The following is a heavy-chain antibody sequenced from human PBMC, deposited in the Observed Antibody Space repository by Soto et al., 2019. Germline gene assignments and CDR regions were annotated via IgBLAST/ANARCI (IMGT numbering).Heavy chain of an antibody. V-gene: IGHV1-69*01. J-gene: IGHJ4*02. CDR1: GGTFSSYA. CDR3: ARDGDGYKNRVPGYFDY. CDR2: IIPIFGTA. D-gene: IGHD5-18*01. Sequence: QVQLVQSGAEVKKPGSSVKVSCKASGGTFSSYAISWVRQAPGQGLEWMGGIIPIFGTANYAQKFQGRVTITADECKSAAYMVLSSLRSEDTAVYYCARDGDGYKNRVPGYFDYWGQGTLVNVSS.